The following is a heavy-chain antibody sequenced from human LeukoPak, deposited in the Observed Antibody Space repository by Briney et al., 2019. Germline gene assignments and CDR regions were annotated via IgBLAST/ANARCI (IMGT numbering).Heavy chain of an antibody. CDR1: GGSISSSSYY. J-gene: IGHJ4*02. V-gene: IGHV4-39*01. CDR3: AKKEISGSGYSADY. Sequence: SETLSLTCTVSGGSISSSSYYWGWIRQPPGRGLEWIGSIYYSGNTYYNPSLKSRVTISVDTSKNQFSLKLTSVTAADTAVYYCAKKEISGSGYSADYWGQGTLVTVSS. CDR2: IYYSGNT. D-gene: IGHD3-10*01.